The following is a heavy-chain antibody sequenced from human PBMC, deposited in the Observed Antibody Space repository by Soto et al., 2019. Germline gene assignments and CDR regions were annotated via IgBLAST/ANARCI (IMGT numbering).Heavy chain of an antibody. D-gene: IGHD1-26*01. CDR3: ARGRTEGRGATTGFDY. CDR2: INHSGST. J-gene: IGHJ4*02. V-gene: IGHV4-34*01. Sequence: NPSETLSLTCAVYGGSFSGYYWSWIRQPPGKGLEWIGEINHSGSTNYNPSLKSRVTISVDTSKNQFSLKLSSVTAADTAVYYCARGRTEGRGATTGFDYWGQGTLVTVSS. CDR1: GGSFSGYY.